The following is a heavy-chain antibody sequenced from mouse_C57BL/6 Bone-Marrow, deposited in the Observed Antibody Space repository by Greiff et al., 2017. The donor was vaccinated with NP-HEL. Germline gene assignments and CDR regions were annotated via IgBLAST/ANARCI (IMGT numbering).Heavy chain of an antibody. Sequence: QVQLQQPGAELVMPGASVKLSCKASGYTFTSYWMHWVKQRPGQGLEWIGEIVPSDSYTNYNQQFKGKSTLTVDTSSSTAYMQLTSLTSEDSAVKYCARETGPYAMDYWGQGTSVTVSS. CDR1: GYTFTSYW. CDR3: ARETGPYAMDY. CDR2: IVPSDSYT. J-gene: IGHJ4*01. V-gene: IGHV1-69*01. D-gene: IGHD4-1*01.